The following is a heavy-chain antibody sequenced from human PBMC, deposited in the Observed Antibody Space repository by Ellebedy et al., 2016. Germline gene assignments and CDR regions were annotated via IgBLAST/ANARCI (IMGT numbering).Heavy chain of an antibody. D-gene: IGHD3-9*01. J-gene: IGHJ3*02. Sequence: SETLSLTCAVSSGSFSDYYWTWIRQPPGKGLEWIGEITRSGDTNYNPSLKSRVTISLDTSKNQFSLKLTSVTAADTAVYYCASLVSITERLRFFDWSSDNAFDIWGQGTMVTVSS. CDR3: ASLVSITERLRFFDWSSDNAFDI. V-gene: IGHV4-34*01. CDR1: SGSFSDYY. CDR2: ITRSGDT.